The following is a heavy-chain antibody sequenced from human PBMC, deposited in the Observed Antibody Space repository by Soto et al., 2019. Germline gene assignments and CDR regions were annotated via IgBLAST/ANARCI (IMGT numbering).Heavy chain of an antibody. CDR1: VGSIYTYS. V-gene: IGHV4-4*07. CDR3: ATIVGANDY. J-gene: IGHJ4*02. CDR2: IYSSGSA. Sequence: SEALSLTCTVSVGSIYTYSWTWLRQPAGKGLEWIGHIYSSGSANYNPPLKSRVSMSVDTSKNQFSLKLNSVTAADTAVYYCATIVGANDYWGQGALVTVSS. D-gene: IGHD1-26*01.